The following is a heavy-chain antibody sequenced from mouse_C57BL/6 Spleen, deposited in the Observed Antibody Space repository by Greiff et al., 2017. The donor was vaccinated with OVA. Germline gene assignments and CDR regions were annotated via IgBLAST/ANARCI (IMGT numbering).Heavy chain of an antibody. V-gene: IGHV1-85*01. CDR3: AREDYYGSSSSYWYFDV. Sequence: QVQLKESGPELVKPGASVKLSCKASGYTFTSYDINWVKQRPGQGLEWIGWFYPRDGSTKYNEKFKGKATLTVDTSSSTAYMELHSLTSEDSAVYFCAREDYYGSSSSYWYFDVWGTGTTVTVSS. CDR2: FYPRDGST. D-gene: IGHD1-1*01. J-gene: IGHJ1*03. CDR1: GYTFTSYD.